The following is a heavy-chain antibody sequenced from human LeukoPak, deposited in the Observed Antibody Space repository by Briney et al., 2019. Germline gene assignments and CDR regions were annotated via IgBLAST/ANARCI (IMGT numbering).Heavy chain of an antibody. D-gene: IGHD6-19*01. CDR2: IDAGNCNT. CDR1: LCTFSRYA. J-gene: IGHJ4*02. CDR3: ARVVRYSSGPLTDLLPYYFDY. Sequence: VSVKVSCKPSLCTFSRYAIRLVRQAPGHRLECMGWIDAGNCNTKYSQEFQGRVPITRDTSASAVYMELSSLRSDDMAVYYCARVVRYSSGPLTDLLPYYFDYWGQGTLVTVSS. V-gene: IGHV1-3*03.